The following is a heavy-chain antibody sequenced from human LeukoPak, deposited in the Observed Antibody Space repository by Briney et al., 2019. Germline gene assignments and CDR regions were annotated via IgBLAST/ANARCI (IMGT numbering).Heavy chain of an antibody. J-gene: IGHJ4*02. D-gene: IGHD3-3*01. CDR1: GYTFTGYY. CDR2: INPNTGGT. Sequence: ASVKVSSKASGYTFTGYYIHWVRQAPGQGLEWMGFINPNTGGTSYAQKFQARVTMTRDTSISTAYMELSGLRSDDTAVYYCARRYDFWSGYPTAFDYWGQGTLVTVSS. CDR3: ARRYDFWSGYPTAFDY. V-gene: IGHV1-2*02.